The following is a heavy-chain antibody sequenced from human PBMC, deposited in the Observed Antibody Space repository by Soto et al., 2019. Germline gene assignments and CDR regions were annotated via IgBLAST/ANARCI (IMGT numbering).Heavy chain of an antibody. V-gene: IGHV1-2*04. J-gene: IGHJ4*02. CDR1: GYTFTGYY. CDR2: INPNSGGK. D-gene: IGHD6-6*01. Sequence: ASVKVSCKASGYTFTGYYMHWVRQAPGQRLEWMGWINPNSGGKNYAQKFQGWVTMTRDTSISTAYMELSRLRSDDTAVYYCARVRYSSSPYFDYWGQGTLVTVSS. CDR3: ARVRYSSSPYFDY.